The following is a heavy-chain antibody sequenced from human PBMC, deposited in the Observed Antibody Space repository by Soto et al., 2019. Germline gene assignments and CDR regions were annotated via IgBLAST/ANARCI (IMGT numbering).Heavy chain of an antibody. CDR2: ISYSGGST. Sequence: SLRLSCVASEFTFSSYAMSWVRQAPGKGLEWVSAISYSGGSTYYADSVKGRFTISRDNSKNTLYLQMNSLRDEDTAVYYCAKVPTGEMATVFQAFDIWGQGTMVTVSS. D-gene: IGHD4-4*01. CDR1: EFTFSSYA. CDR3: AKVPTGEMATVFQAFDI. V-gene: IGHV3-23*01. J-gene: IGHJ3*02.